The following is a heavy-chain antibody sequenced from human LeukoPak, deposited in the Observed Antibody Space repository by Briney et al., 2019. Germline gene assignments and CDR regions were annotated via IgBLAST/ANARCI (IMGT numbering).Heavy chain of an antibody. CDR2: ISNSGTII. Sequence: QAGGSLRLSCAASGFTFSSYWMSWVRQAPGKGLEWVSYISNSGTIIHDADSVKGRFTISRDNARNSLFLQMNSLRAEDTAVYYCVRVRGSYSFDYWGQGTLLTVSS. CDR1: GFTFSSYW. J-gene: IGHJ4*02. V-gene: IGHV3-48*04. CDR3: VRVRGSYSFDY. D-gene: IGHD1-26*01.